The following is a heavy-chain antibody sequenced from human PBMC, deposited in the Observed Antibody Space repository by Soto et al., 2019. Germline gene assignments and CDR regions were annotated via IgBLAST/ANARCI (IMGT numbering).Heavy chain of an antibody. D-gene: IGHD3-22*01. CDR3: ARDLRVVVIEAGYYYYGMDV. V-gene: IGHV4-61*01. CDR1: GGSVSSGSYY. J-gene: IGHJ6*02. Sequence: SETLSLTCTVSGGSVSSGSYYWSWIRQPPGKGLEWIGYIYYSGSTNYNPSLKSRVTISVDTSKNQFSLELSSVTAADTAVYYCARDLRVVVIEAGYYYYGMDVWGQGTTVTVSS. CDR2: IYYSGST.